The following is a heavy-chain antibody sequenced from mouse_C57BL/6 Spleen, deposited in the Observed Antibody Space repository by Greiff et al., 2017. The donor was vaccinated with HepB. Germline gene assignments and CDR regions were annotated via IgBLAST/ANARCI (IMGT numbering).Heavy chain of an antibody. D-gene: IGHD1-1*01. V-gene: IGHV5-17*01. CDR2: ISSGSSTI. CDR1: GFTFSDYG. CDR3: ARRDYYAIDY. J-gene: IGHJ2*02. Sequence: EVKVVESGGGLVKPGGSLKLSCAASGFTFSDYGMHWVRQAPEKGLEWVAYISSGSSTIYYADTVKGRFTISRDNAKNTLFLQMTSLRSEDTAMYYCARRDYYAIDYWGQGTSLTVSS.